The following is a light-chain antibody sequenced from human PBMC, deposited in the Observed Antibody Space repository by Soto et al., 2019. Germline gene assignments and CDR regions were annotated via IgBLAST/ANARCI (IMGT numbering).Light chain of an antibody. CDR1: QSLLHSYGFDY. CDR2: LGS. Sequence: DLVMTQSPLSLSVTLGEPASISCRSTQSLLHSYGFDYLDWYLQKPGQSPQLLIYLGSNRASGVPDRFSGIGSDTDFTLKISRVEAEDVGVYYCMQALQTPPTFGQGTKVEIK. J-gene: IGKJ1*01. CDR3: MQALQTPPT. V-gene: IGKV2-28*01.